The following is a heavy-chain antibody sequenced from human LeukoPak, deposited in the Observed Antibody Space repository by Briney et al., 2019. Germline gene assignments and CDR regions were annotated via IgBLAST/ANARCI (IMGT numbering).Heavy chain of an antibody. CDR3: ARRRAATVPYYFDY. CDR2: IYHSGST. CDR1: GGSISSSNW. Sequence: SETLSLACAVSGGSISSSNWWSWVRQPPGKRLEWIGEIYHSGSTNYNPSLKSRVTISVDKSKNQFSLKLSSVTAADTAVYYCARRRAATVPYYFDYWGQGTLVTVSS. D-gene: IGHD4-17*01. V-gene: IGHV4-4*02. J-gene: IGHJ4*02.